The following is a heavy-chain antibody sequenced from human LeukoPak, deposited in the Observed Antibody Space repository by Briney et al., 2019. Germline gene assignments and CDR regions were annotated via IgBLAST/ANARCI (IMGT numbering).Heavy chain of an antibody. CDR2: ISAYNGNT. CDR3: ARGPMAAAGLYYYYMDV. D-gene: IGHD6-13*01. Sequence: ASVKVSCKASGYTFTSYGISWVRQAPGQGLEGMGWISAYNGNTNYAQKLQGRVTMTTDTSTSTAYMELRSLRSDDTAVYYCARGPMAAAGLYYYYMDVWGKGTTVTVSS. V-gene: IGHV1-18*01. J-gene: IGHJ6*03. CDR1: GYTFTSYG.